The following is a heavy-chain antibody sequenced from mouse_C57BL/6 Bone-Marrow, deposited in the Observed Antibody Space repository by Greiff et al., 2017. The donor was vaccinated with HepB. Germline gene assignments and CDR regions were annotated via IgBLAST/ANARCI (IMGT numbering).Heavy chain of an antibody. J-gene: IGHJ4*01. V-gene: IGHV1-54*01. Sequence: VQLQQSGAELVRPGTSVKVSCKASGYAFTNYLIEWVKQRPGQGLEWIGVINPGSGGTNYNEKFKGKATLTADKSSSTAYMQLSSLTSEDSAVYFCARDDDGYAMDYWGQGTSVTVSS. CDR2: INPGSGGT. D-gene: IGHD2-12*01. CDR3: ARDDDGYAMDY. CDR1: GYAFTNYL.